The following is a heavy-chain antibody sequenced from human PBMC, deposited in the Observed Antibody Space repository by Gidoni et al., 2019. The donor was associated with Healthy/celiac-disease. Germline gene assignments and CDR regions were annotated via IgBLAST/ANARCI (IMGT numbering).Heavy chain of an antibody. CDR2: IYSGGST. CDR3: ARQEIAVFDY. D-gene: IGHD6-19*01. CDR1: GFPVSSNY. J-gene: IGHJ4*02. Sequence: ELQRVVSGGVLVRPGGSVCLSCAASGFPVSSNYMSWVRQAPGKGLECVSVIYSGGSTYYADSVKGRLTISRDNSKNTLYLQMNSLRAEDTAVYYCARQEIAVFDYWGQGTLVTVSS. V-gene: IGHV3-66*04.